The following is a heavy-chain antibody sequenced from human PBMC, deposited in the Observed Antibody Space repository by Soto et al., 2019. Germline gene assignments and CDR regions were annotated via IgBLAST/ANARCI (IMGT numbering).Heavy chain of an antibody. CDR3: ARAPSPHPQQLSNWFDP. CDR1: GYTFTGYY. V-gene: IGHV1-2*04. Sequence: ASVKVSCKASGYTFTGYYMHWVRQAPGQGLEWMGWINPNSGGTNYAQKFRGWVTMTRDTSISTAYMELSRPRSDDTAVYYCARAPSPHPQQLSNWFDPWGQGTLVTVSS. CDR2: INPNSGGT. J-gene: IGHJ5*02. D-gene: IGHD6-13*01.